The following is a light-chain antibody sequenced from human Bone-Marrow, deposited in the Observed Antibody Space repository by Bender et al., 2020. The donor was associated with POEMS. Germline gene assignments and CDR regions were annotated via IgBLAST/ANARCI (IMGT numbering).Light chain of an antibody. CDR1: SSDVGGYNR. Sequence: QSALTQPASVSGSPGQSVAISCTGTSSDVGGYNRVSWYQQHSGKAPKLIIYEVTKRPSGVPDRFSGSKSGNTASLTVSGLQAEDEADYYCSSYAGSNNWVFGGGTKLTVL. V-gene: IGLV2-8*01. CDR3: SSYAGSNNWV. CDR2: EVT. J-gene: IGLJ3*02.